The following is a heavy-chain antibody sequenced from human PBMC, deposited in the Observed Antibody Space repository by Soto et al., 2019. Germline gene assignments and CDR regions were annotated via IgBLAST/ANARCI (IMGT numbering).Heavy chain of an antibody. D-gene: IGHD1-20*01. CDR1: GFTFSIYA. Sequence: PGGSLRLSCAASGFTFSIYAMTWVRQAPGKWLEWVSTTGATGRTTYYADSVKGRFTVSRDNSKNTLDLQMSSLRAEDTAVYYCATVHNTSRSFDYWGQGXLVTVYS. V-gene: IGHV3-23*01. J-gene: IGHJ4*02. CDR2: TGATGRTT. CDR3: ATVHNTSRSFDY.